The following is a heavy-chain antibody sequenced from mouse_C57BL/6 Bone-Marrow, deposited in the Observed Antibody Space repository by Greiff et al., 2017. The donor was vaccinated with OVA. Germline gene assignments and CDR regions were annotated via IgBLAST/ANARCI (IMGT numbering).Heavy chain of an antibody. J-gene: IGHJ2*01. Sequence: EVHLVESGGGLVKPGGSLKLSCAASGFTFSDYGMHWVRQAPEKGLEWVAYISSGSSTIYYADTVKGRFTISRDNAKNTLFLQMTSLRSEDTAMYYCAITTVDYFDYWGQGTTLTVSS. D-gene: IGHD1-1*01. CDR1: GFTFSDYG. V-gene: IGHV5-17*01. CDR2: ISSGSSTI. CDR3: AITTVDYFDY.